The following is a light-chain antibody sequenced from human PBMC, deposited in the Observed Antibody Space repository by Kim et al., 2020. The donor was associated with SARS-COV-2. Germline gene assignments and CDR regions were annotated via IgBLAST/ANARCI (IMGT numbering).Light chain of an antibody. Sequence: QLVLTQSPSASASLGASVKLTCTLSSGHSSYAIAWHQQQPEKGPRYLMKLNSDGSHSKGDGIPDRFSGSSSGAERYLTISSLQSEDEADYYCQTWDTGIRVFGGGTQRTVL. CDR2: LNSDGSH. CDR1: SGHSSYA. CDR3: QTWDTGIRV. J-gene: IGLJ3*02. V-gene: IGLV4-69*01.